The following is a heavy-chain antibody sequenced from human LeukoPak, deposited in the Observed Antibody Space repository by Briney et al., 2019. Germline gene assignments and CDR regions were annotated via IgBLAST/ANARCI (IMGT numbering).Heavy chain of an antibody. D-gene: IGHD2-15*01. J-gene: IGHJ4*02. CDR2: LHPGDSDT. Sequence: GESLKISCKGSGYIFSSYWISWVRQMPGKGLEWMGILHPGDSDTRYSPSFQGQVTISADKSINTAYLQWNSLKASDTAMYCCARHRYCSGGSCYRLDYWGQGALVTVSS. V-gene: IGHV5-51*01. CDR1: GYIFSSYW. CDR3: ARHRYCSGGSCYRLDY.